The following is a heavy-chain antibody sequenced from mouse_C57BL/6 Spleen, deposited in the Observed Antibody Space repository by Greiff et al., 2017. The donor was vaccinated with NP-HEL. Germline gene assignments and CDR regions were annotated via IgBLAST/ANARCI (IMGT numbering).Heavy chain of an antibody. D-gene: IGHD1-1*01. CDR2: ILPGSGST. J-gene: IGHJ3*01. Sequence: QVQLQQSGAELMKPGASVKLSCKATGYTFTGYWIEWVKQRPGHGLEWIGEILPGSGSTNYNEKFKGKATFTAVTSSNTAYMQLSSLTTEDSAIYYCARRRIYYPFAYWGQGTLVTVSA. V-gene: IGHV1-9*01. CDR3: ARRRIYYPFAY. CDR1: GYTFTGYW.